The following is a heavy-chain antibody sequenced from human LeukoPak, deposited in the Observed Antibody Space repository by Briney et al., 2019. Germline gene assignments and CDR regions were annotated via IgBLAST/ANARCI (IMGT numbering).Heavy chain of an antibody. CDR2: IYASGST. D-gene: IGHD3-22*01. V-gene: IGHV4-4*07. J-gene: IGHJ4*02. CDR1: GGSISSYY. CDR3: ARAMYDSSGYYFIFY. Sequence: SETLSLTCTVCGGSISSYYWSWIRQPAGKGLECIGRIYASGSTNYNPSLKSRVTMSVDTSKNQFSLKLSSVTAADTAVYYCARAMYDSSGYYFIFYWGQGTLVTVSS.